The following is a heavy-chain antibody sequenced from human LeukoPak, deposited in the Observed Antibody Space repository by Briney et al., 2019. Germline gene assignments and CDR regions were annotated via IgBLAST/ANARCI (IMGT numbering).Heavy chain of an antibody. D-gene: IGHD1-26*01. Sequence: ASVKVSCKASGYTFSNYEITWVRQAPGEGLEWMGRINTNTTNPTYAQAFTGRFVFSLDTSVSTAYLQIRSLKAEDTAVYYCARAGREWEIHSRPDYWGQGTLVTVSS. V-gene: IGHV7-4-1*02. CDR1: GYTFSNYE. J-gene: IGHJ4*02. CDR2: INTNTTNP. CDR3: ARAGREWEIHSRPDY.